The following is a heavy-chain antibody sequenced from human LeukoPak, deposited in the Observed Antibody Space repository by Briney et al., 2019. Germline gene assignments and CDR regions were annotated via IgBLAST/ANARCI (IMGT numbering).Heavy chain of an antibody. J-gene: IGHJ5*02. V-gene: IGHV1-18*01. Sequence: ASVKVSCKASGYTFSSYGISWVRQAPGQGLEWMGWISAYNGNTNYAQMVQGRVTMTTDTSTSTAYMEVRSLRSDDTAMYYCARDVGDIVTVPSAISVPWGQGTLVTDSS. CDR2: ISAYNGNT. CDR1: GYTFSSYG. D-gene: IGHD2-2*01. CDR3: ARDVGDIVTVPSAISVP.